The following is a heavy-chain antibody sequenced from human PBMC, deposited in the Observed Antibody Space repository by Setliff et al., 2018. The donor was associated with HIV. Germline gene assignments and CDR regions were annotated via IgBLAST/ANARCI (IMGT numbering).Heavy chain of an antibody. D-gene: IGHD3-16*01. CDR2: IYPGDSDT. V-gene: IGHV5-51*01. CDR1: GYSFTSYW. Sequence: PGESLKISCKGSGYSFTSYWIGWVRQMPGKGLEWMGIIYPGDSDTRYSPSFQGQVTISADKSISTAYLQWSSLKASDTAMYYCARLMITFGGVVSPQNAFDIWGQGTMVTVS. CDR3: ARLMITFGGVVSPQNAFDI. J-gene: IGHJ3*02.